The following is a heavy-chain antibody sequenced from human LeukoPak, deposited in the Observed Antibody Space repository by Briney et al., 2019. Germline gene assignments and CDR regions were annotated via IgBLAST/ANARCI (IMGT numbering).Heavy chain of an antibody. CDR1: GFTFSSYW. CDR3: ARGGYCTNGVCYGWFDP. CDR2: IKQDGSEK. Sequence: GGSLRLSCAASGFTFSSYWMSWVRQAPGKGLEWVANIKQDGSEKYYVDSVKGRFTISRDNAKSSLYLQMNSLRAEDTAVYYCARGGYCTNGVCYGWFDPWGQGTLVTVSS. V-gene: IGHV3-7*01. J-gene: IGHJ5*02. D-gene: IGHD2-8*01.